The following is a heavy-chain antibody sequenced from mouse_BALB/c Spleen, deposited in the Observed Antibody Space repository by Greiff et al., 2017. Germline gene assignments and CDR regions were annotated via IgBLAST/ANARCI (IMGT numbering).Heavy chain of an antibody. CDR3: AREGNYG. D-gene: IGHD2-1*01. CDR1: GYTFTDYA. Sequence: QVQLQQSGAELVRPGVSVKISCKGSGYTFTDYAMHWVKQSHAKSLEWIGVISTYYGDASYNQKFKGKATMTVDKSSSTAYMELARLTSEDSAIYYCAREGNYGWGQGTLVTVSA. CDR2: ISTYYGDA. J-gene: IGHJ3*02. V-gene: IGHV1S137*01.